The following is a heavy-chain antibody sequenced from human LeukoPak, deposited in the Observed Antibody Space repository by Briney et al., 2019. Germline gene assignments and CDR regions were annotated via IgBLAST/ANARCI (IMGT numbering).Heavy chain of an antibody. CDR1: GYTFTSYA. V-gene: IGHV7-4-1*02. CDR3: ARVSSSWYVGWFDP. D-gene: IGHD6-13*01. Sequence: ASVKVSCKASGYTFTSYAMNWVRQAPGQGLEWMGWINTNTGNPTYAQGFTGRFVFSLDTSVSTAYLQISSLKAGDTAVYYCARVSSSWYVGWFDPWGQGTLVTVSS. CDR2: INTNTGNP. J-gene: IGHJ5*02.